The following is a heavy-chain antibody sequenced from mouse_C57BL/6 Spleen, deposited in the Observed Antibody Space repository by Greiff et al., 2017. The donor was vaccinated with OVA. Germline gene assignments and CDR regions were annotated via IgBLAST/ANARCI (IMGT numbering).Heavy chain of an antibody. V-gene: IGHV3-6*01. CDR2: ISYDGSN. D-gene: IGHD1-1*02. CDR1: GYSITSGYY. J-gene: IGHJ2*01. CDR3: AREGGREDFDY. Sequence: EVHLVESGPGLVKPSQSLSLTCSVTGYSITSGYYWNWIRQFPGNKLEWMGYISYDGSNNYNPSLKNRISITRDTSKNQFFLKLNSVTTEDTATYYCAREGGREDFDYWGQGTTLTVSS.